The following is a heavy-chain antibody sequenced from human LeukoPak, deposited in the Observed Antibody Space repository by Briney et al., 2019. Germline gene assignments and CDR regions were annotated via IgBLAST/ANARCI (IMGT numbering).Heavy chain of an antibody. J-gene: IGHJ4*02. D-gene: IGHD6-6*01. CDR2: ISSSGNT. CDR1: GDSISLHY. V-gene: IGHV4-4*09. Sequence: SETLSLTCTVTGDSISLHYWNWIRQPPGKGLEWLGYISSSGNTNYHPSVNSRVTISRDTSKNQLSLRLKSLTAADTAVYYCARRSPIAAEDHWGQGILVTVSS. CDR3: ARRSPIAAEDH.